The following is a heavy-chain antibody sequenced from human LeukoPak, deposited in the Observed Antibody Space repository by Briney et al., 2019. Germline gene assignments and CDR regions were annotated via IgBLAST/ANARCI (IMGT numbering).Heavy chain of an antibody. CDR3: ARTSEWEPVDC. J-gene: IGHJ4*02. CDR2: INPNNGGT. D-gene: IGHD1-26*01. Sequence: ASVKVSCKASGYTFTGYYMHWVRQAPGQGLEWMGWINPNNGGTNHAQKFQGRVTMTRDTSISTAYMELSRLRSDDTAVYYCARTSEWEPVDCWGQGTLVTVSS. CDR1: GYTFTGYY. V-gene: IGHV1-2*02.